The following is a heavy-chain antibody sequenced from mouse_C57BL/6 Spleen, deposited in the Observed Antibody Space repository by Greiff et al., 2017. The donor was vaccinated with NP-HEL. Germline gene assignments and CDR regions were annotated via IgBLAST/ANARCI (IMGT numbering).Heavy chain of an antibody. CDR2: INPNNGGT. CDR1: GYTFTDYY. CDR3: ARIRAQARGYYFDY. J-gene: IGHJ2*01. V-gene: IGHV1-26*01. Sequence: VQLQQSGPELVKPGASVKISCKASGYTFTDYYMNWVKQSHGKSLEWIGDINPNNGGTSYNQKFKGKATLTVDKSSSTAYMELRSLTSEDSAVYYCARIRAQARGYYFDYWGQGTTLTVSS. D-gene: IGHD3-2*02.